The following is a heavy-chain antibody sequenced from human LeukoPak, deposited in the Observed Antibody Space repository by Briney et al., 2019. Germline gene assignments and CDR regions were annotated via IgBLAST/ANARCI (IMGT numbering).Heavy chain of an antibody. CDR1: GFTFSTYG. CDR2: IWYDGSRK. D-gene: IGHD6-25*01. J-gene: IGHJ4*02. Sequence: PGRSLRLSCAASGFTFSTYGMHWVRQAPGKGLEWVAVIWYDGSRKYYADSVTGRFTISRDNSKNTLWLQMNSLRAEDTAVYYCARDDGSASGDYWGQGTLVTVSS. CDR3: ARDDGSASGDY. V-gene: IGHV3-33*01.